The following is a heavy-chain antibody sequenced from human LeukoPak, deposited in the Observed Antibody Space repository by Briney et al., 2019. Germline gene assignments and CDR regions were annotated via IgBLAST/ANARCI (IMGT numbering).Heavy chain of an antibody. D-gene: IGHD3-16*02. Sequence: SETLSLTCAVYGGSFSGYYWSWLCQPPGKGLEWIGEINHSGSTNYNPSLKSRVTISVDTSKNQFSLKLSSVTAADTAVYYCARGSNYDYVWGSHRHPGYFDYWGQGTLVTVSS. V-gene: IGHV4-34*01. CDR3: ARGSNYDYVWGSHRHPGYFDY. CDR2: INHSGST. J-gene: IGHJ4*02. CDR1: GGSFSGYY.